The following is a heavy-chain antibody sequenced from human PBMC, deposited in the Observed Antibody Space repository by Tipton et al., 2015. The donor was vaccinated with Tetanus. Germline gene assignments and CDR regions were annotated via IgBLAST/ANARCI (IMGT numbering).Heavy chain of an antibody. D-gene: IGHD6-6*01. V-gene: IGHV5-51*01. CDR2: IFPDDSDT. CDR1: GYSLTSHW. CDR3: ARMYSTSSPFDH. J-gene: IGHJ4*02. Sequence: VQLVQSGADVKKPGESLKISCKASGYSLTSHWIGWVRQMPGKGLEWMGMIFPDDSDTRYSPSFQGHVPFSVDKSTSTVYLQWSSLKASDTAMYFCARMYSTSSPFDHWGQGTLVAVSS.